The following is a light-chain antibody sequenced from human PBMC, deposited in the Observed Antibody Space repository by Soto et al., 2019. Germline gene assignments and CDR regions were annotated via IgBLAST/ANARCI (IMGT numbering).Light chain of an antibody. V-gene: IGKV1-9*01. CDR3: QHLNSYPQA. Sequence: DIQLTQSPSFLSASVGDRVTITCRASQGISSNLAWYQQESGKAPKLLIYAASTLQSGVPSRFSGSGFGTEFTLTISSLQPEDFASYYCQHLNSYPQAFGPGTKREIK. J-gene: IGKJ2*01. CDR1: QGISSN. CDR2: AAS.